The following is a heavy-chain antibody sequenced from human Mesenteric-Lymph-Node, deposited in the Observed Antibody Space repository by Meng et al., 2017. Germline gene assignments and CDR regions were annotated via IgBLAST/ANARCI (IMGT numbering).Heavy chain of an antibody. V-gene: IGHV1-58*02. CDR2: IVVGSGNT. CDR1: GFTFTSSA. J-gene: IGHJ3*02. D-gene: IGHD3-10*01. Sequence: SVKVSCKASGFTFTSSAMQWVRQARGQRLEWRGWIVVGSGNTNYAQKFQERVTITRDMSTSTAYTELSSLRSEDTAVYYCARDTLSYYGSGSYNAFDIWGQGTMVTVSS. CDR3: ARDTLSYYGSGSYNAFDI.